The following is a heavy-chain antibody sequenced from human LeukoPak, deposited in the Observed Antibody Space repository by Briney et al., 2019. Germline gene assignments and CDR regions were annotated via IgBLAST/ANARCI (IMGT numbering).Heavy chain of an antibody. CDR3: ARPIVLMVYASPPIAFDI. D-gene: IGHD2-8*01. V-gene: IGHV4-38-2*01. CDR2: IYHSGST. CDR1: GYSISSGYY. Sequence: SETLSLTCAVSGYSISSGYYWGWIRQPPGKGLEWSGGIYHSGSTYYNPSLKSRVTISVDTSKNQFSLKLSSVTAADTAVYYCARPIVLMVYASPPIAFDIWGQGPMVTVSS. J-gene: IGHJ3*02.